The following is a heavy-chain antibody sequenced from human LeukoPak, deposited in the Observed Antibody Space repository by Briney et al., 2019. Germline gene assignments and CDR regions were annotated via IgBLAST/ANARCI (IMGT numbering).Heavy chain of an antibody. Sequence: GGSLRLSCAASGFTFSNSGMHWVRQAPGKGLEWVAVIWYDGSNKYYADSVKGRFTISRDNSKNTLYLQMNSLRAEDTAVYYCARDREHLWSHPYYYYGMDVWGQGTTVTVSS. D-gene: IGHD5-18*01. V-gene: IGHV3-33*01. J-gene: IGHJ6*02. CDR3: ARDREHLWSHPYYYYGMDV. CDR2: IWYDGSNK. CDR1: GFTFSNSG.